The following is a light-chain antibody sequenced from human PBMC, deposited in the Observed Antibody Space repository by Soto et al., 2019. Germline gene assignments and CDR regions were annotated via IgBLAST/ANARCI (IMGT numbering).Light chain of an antibody. CDR3: QQYINAPKT. V-gene: IGKV4-1*01. Sequence: DIVMTQSPDSLAVSLGERATINCKSSQSVLYSPNNKNYLAWYQQKPGQPPKLLVYWASTRESGVPDRFSGSGSETDFTITINSLQAEDVAVYYCQQYINAPKTFGQGTKVEIK. CDR2: WAS. J-gene: IGKJ1*01. CDR1: QSVLYSPNNKNY.